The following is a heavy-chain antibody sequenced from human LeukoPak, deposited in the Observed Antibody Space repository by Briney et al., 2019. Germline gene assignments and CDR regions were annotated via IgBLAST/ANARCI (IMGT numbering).Heavy chain of an antibody. Sequence: ASVKVSCKASGYIFTSYYIHWVRQAPGQGLEWMGIINPSGGNTNYAQKFQGRVTMTRDTSTSTVYMELSSLRSGDTAVYYCARELDSCTTGCQRWLDYWGQGTLVTVSS. CDR1: GYIFTSYY. CDR3: ARELDSCTTGCQRWLDY. J-gene: IGHJ4*02. CDR2: INPSGGNT. V-gene: IGHV1-46*01. D-gene: IGHD2-2*01.